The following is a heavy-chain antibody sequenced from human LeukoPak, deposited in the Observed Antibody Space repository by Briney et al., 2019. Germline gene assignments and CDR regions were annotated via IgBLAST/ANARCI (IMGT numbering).Heavy chain of an antibody. V-gene: IGHV3-7*01. D-gene: IGHD3/OR15-3a*01. J-gene: IGHJ4*02. CDR1: GFTFSSYW. CDR2: IKQDGSEK. CDR3: ARDSVIYGY. Sequence: PGGSLRLSCAASGFTFSSYWMSWVRQAPGKGLEWVADIKQDGSEKHYVDSVRGRFTVSRDNAKNSLYLQMSSLRAEDTAVYYCARDSVIYGYWGQGTLVTVSS.